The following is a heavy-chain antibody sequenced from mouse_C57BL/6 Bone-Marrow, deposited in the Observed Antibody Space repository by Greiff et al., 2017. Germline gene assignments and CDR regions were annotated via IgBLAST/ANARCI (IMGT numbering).Heavy chain of an antibody. V-gene: IGHV1-4*01. CDR3: ALYDYEGYFDD. CDR1: GYTFTSYT. Sequence: QVQLQQSGAELARPGASVKMSCKASGYTFTSYTMHWVKQRPGQGLEWIGYINPSSGYTKYNQKFKDKATLTADKSSSTAYMQLSSLTSEDSAVYYCALYDYEGYFDDWGQGTTLTVSS. J-gene: IGHJ2*01. D-gene: IGHD2-4*01. CDR2: INPSSGYT.